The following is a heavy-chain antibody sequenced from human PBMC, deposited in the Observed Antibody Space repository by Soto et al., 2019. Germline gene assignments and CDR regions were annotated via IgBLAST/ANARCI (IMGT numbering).Heavy chain of an antibody. V-gene: IGHV3-33*01. J-gene: IGHJ3*02. Sequence: GGSLRLSCAASGFIFSNYGMHCVRQAAGKGLEGVAVIWYDGTNKYYADSVNGRFTISRDNSKNALYLQMNSLRAEDMAVYYCARAGDIVMGTHELGAFDIWGQGTVVSVSS. CDR3: ARAGDIVMGTHELGAFDI. CDR1: GFIFSNYG. D-gene: IGHD5-18*01. CDR2: IWYDGTNK.